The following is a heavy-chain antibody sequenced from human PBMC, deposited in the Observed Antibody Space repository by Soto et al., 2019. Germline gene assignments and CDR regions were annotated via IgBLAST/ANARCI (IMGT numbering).Heavy chain of an antibody. V-gene: IGHV4-39*01. J-gene: IGHJ4*02. CDR2: IYHSGST. CDR3: ASQYYYDSSGLDY. D-gene: IGHD3-22*01. CDR1: GGSISSSSYY. Sequence: SETLSLTCTVSGGSISSSSYYWGWIRQPPGKGLEWIGSIYHSGSTYYNPSLKSRVTISVDTSKNQFSPKLSSVTAADTAVYYCASQYYYDSSGLDYWGQGTLVTVSS.